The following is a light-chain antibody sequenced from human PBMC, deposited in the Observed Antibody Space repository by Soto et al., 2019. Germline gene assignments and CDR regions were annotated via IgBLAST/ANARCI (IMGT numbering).Light chain of an antibody. J-gene: IGKJ5*01. CDR1: QSVSSY. Sequence: EIVLTQSPATLSFSPGERATLSCRASQSVSSYLAWYQQKPGQAPRLLIYDASNRATGIPARFTGSGSGTDFTLTISSLEPEDFAVYYCQERSKWPPTFGQGTRLEIK. CDR3: QERSKWPPT. CDR2: DAS. V-gene: IGKV3-11*01.